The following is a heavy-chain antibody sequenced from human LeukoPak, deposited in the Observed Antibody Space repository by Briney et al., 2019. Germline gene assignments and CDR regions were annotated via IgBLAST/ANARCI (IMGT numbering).Heavy chain of an antibody. CDR2: IYTSGST. CDR1: GGSISSGSYY. V-gene: IGHV4-61*02. CDR3: ARAETPGVIGDYYYYYYMDV. Sequence: PSETLSLTCTVSGGSISSGSYYWSWIRQPAGKGLEWIGRIYTSGSTNYNPSLKSRVTISVDTSKNQFSLKLSSVTAADTAVYYCARAETPGVIGDYYYYYYMDVWGKGTTVTVSS. D-gene: IGHD7-27*01. J-gene: IGHJ6*03.